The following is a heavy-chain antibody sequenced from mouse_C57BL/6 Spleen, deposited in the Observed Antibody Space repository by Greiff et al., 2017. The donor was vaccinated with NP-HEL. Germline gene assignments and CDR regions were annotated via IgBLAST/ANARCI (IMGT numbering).Heavy chain of an antibody. J-gene: IGHJ4*01. V-gene: IGHV2-2*01. Sequence: QVQLKDSGPGLVQPSQSLSITCTVSGFSLTSYGVHWVRQSPGKGLEWLGVIWSGGSTDYNAAFISRLSISKDNSKSQVFFKMNSLQADDTAIYYCARNVITTRYYAMDYWGQGTSVTVSS. D-gene: IGHD2-4*01. CDR3: ARNVITTRYYAMDY. CDR1: GFSLTSYG. CDR2: IWSGGST.